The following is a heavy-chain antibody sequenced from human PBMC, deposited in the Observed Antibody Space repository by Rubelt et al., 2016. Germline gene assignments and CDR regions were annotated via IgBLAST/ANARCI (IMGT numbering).Heavy chain of an antibody. CDR3: ARTTGPIDC. Sequence: QVHLQQSGPGLVKPSQTLSLTCAISGDSVSANSAAWNWIRQSPSRGLEWLGRTYYRSKWYNEYAPSVKRRITVNPDTSKNRLTRDRKAVTPDDTAVYYCARTTGPIDCWGQGTLVTVSS. CDR2: TYYRSKWYN. V-gene: IGHV6-1*01. J-gene: IGHJ4*02. D-gene: IGHD1-1*01. CDR1: GDSVSANSAA.